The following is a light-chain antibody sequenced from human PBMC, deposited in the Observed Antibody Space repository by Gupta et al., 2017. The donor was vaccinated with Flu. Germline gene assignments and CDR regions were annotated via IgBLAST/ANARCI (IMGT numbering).Light chain of an antibody. J-gene: IGLJ6*01. V-gene: IGLV2-14*01. CDR1: RRDVGVYNR. CDR2: EVS. Sequence: QSPLTQPASGSGSPGQWITISCTGTRRDVGVYNRVSWYQQHPGKAPKPIVYEVSSRPSGVSNRFSGSNSGNTASLTISGLQADDEADYYCCSYSRTTASIIPWLFGSGTKVTVL. CDR3: CSYSRTTASIIPWL.